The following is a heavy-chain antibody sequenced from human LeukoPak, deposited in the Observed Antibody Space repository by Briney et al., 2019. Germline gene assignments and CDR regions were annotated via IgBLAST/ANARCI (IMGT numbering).Heavy chain of an antibody. Sequence: ASVKVSCKASGFTFTIYGITWVRQAPGRGLEWMGWISAHNGDTKYAQKLQGRVTVTTDTSTSTAYMELRSLRSDDTAVYYCAREGYFGSGIDYYYGMDVWGQGTKVTVSS. J-gene: IGHJ6*02. V-gene: IGHV1-18*01. CDR1: GFTFTIYG. CDR3: AREGYFGSGIDYYYGMDV. D-gene: IGHD3-10*01. CDR2: ISAHNGDT.